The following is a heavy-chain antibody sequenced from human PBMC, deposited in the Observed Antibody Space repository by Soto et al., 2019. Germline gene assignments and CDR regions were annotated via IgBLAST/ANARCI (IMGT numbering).Heavy chain of an antibody. CDR1: GFIFENFG. V-gene: IGHV3-23*01. CDR3: AKNQGVELVPLATVDWFDP. J-gene: IGHJ5*02. CDR2: ISGSGFKK. D-gene: IGHD1-26*01. Sequence: PGGSLRLSCAASGFIFENFGMSWVRQAPGKGLEWISSISGSGFKKYYADSVKGRFTISRDNSKSTVYLELNNLSAEDTAVYHCAKNQGVELVPLATVDWFDPWGQGSGGTVS.